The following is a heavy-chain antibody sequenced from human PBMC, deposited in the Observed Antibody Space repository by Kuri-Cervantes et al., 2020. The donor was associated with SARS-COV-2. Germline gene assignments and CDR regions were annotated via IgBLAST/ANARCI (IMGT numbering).Heavy chain of an antibody. V-gene: IGHV3-53*01. Sequence: GESLKISCAASGFTVSSNYMSRVRQAPGKGLEWVSVIYSGGSTYYADSVKGQFTISRDNSKNTLYLQMNSLRAEDTAVYYCARGRGYCSGGSCSEFWGQGTLVTVSS. CDR2: IYSGGST. D-gene: IGHD2-15*01. J-gene: IGHJ4*02. CDR1: GFTVSSNY. CDR3: ARGRGYCSGGSCSEF.